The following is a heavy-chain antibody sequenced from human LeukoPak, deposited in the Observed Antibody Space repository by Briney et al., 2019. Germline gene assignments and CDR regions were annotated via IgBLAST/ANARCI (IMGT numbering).Heavy chain of an antibody. CDR2: INHSGST. Sequence: SETLSLTCAVYGGSFSGYYWSWIRQPPGKGLEWIGEINHSGSTNYNPSLKSRVTTSVDTSKNQFSLKLSSVTAADTAVYYCARARVHSSSWYNWFDPWGQGTLVTVSS. CDR3: ARARVHSSSWYNWFDP. J-gene: IGHJ5*02. CDR1: GGSFSGYY. D-gene: IGHD6-13*01. V-gene: IGHV4-34*01.